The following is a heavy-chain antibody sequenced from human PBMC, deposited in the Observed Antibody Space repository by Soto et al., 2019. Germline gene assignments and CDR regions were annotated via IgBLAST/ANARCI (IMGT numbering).Heavy chain of an antibody. CDR1: GGSVSSNSAA. V-gene: IGHV6-1*01. CDR2: TYYRSKWYN. Sequence: SQTLSPTCALSGGSVSSNSAAWNWTRQSPSRGLEWRGRTYYRSKWYNDYAVSVKRRITINPDTSKNPFSLQLNSVTPEDTAVYYCQRGYYYYGMDVCGQGTPVPVSS. J-gene: IGHJ6*02. CDR3: QRGYYYYGMDV.